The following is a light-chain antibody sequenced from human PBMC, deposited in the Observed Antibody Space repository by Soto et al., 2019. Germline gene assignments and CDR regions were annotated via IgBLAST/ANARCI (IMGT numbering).Light chain of an antibody. Sequence: EIVLTQSPGTLSLSPGERATLSCRASQSVSSSYLAGYQQKPGQAPRLLIYGASSRATGIPDRFSGSGSGKDFTLTISRLEPEDLAVYYCQQYGSSPQTWTFGEGTKVEIK. CDR1: QSVSSSY. J-gene: IGKJ1*01. CDR3: QQYGSSPQTWT. V-gene: IGKV3-20*01. CDR2: GAS.